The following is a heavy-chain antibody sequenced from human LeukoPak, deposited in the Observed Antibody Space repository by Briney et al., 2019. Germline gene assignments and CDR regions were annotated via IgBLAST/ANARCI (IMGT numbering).Heavy chain of an antibody. D-gene: IGHD6-13*01. CDR2: IIPILGIA. Sequence: SVTVSCKASGGTFSSYAISWVRQAPGQGLEWMGRIIPILGIANYAQKFQGRVTITADKSTSTAYMELSSLRSEDTAVYYCDFSSSWYEDAFDIWGQGTMVTVSS. CDR1: GGTFSSYA. CDR3: DFSSSWYEDAFDI. V-gene: IGHV1-69*04. J-gene: IGHJ3*02.